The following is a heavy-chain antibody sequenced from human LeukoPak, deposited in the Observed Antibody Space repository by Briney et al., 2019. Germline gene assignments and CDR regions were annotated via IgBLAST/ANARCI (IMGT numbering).Heavy chain of an antibody. CDR2: IYYSGST. D-gene: IGHD4-11*01. J-gene: IGHJ3*02. CDR1: GGSMSNYY. V-gene: IGHV4-59*01. Sequence: PSETLSLTCTVSGGSMSNYYWTWIRQPPGKGLEWIGYIYYSGSTNYNPSLESRVTISINTSKNQFSLILTPVTAADTAVYYCARPNSHYLGNAAFDIWGQGTMVTVSS. CDR3: ARPNSHYLGNAAFDI.